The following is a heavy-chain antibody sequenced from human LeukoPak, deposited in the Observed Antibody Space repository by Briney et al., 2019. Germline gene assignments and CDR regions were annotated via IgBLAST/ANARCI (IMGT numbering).Heavy chain of an antibody. Sequence: SETLCLTCAVYGGSFSGYYWSWIRQPPGKGLEWIGEINHSGSTNYNPSLKSRVTISVDTSKNQFSLKLSSVTAADTAFYYCASQGHHGKIVGTTLSYFYMDVWGKGTTVTVSS. CDR2: INHSGST. V-gene: IGHV4-34*01. CDR1: GGSFSGYY. D-gene: IGHD1-26*01. CDR3: ASQGHHGKIVGTTLSYFYMDV. J-gene: IGHJ6*03.